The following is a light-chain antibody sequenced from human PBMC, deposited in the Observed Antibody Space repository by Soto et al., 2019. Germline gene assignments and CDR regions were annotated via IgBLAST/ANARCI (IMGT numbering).Light chain of an antibody. V-gene: IGLV2-14*01. J-gene: IGLJ1*01. CDR3: NSYTNSHTYV. CDR2: EVS. CDR1: SSDVGGYNY. Sequence: QSALTQPASVSGSPGQSVTISCTGTSSDVGGYNYVSWYQQHPGKVPKLIIYEVSNRPSGVSNRFSGSKSGNTASLTISGLQAEDVADYYCNSYTNSHTYVFGTGTKVTVL.